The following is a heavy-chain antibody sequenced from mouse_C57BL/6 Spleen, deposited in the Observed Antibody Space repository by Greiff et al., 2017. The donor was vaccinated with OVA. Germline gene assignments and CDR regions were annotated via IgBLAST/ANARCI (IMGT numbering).Heavy chain of an antibody. J-gene: IGHJ2*01. D-gene: IGHD2-3*01. Sequence: QVQLQQSGAELVMPGASVKLSCKASGYTFTSYWMHWVKQRPGQGLEWIGEIDPSDSYTNYNQKFKGKSTLTVDKSSSTAYMQLSSLTSEDSAVYYCARDDGYHYFDYWGQGTTLTVSS. CDR1: GYTFTSYW. V-gene: IGHV1-69*01. CDR2: IDPSDSYT. CDR3: ARDDGYHYFDY.